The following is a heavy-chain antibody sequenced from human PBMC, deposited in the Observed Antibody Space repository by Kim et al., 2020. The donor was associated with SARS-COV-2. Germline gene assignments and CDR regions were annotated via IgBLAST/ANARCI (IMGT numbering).Heavy chain of an antibody. CDR2: TYHRSTWYS. V-gene: IGHV6-1*01. CDR1: GDSVSSKSAA. D-gene: IGHD1-26*01. CDR3: ARDKYSGTYYVGFDY. Sequence: SQTLSLTCAISGDSVSSKSAAWNWIRQSPSRCLEWLGMTYHRSTWYSDYEISVRSRINNSPDTSKNQFSLQLNSATPEDTAIYYCARDKYSGTYYVGFDYWGQGTLVTVAS. J-gene: IGHJ4*02.